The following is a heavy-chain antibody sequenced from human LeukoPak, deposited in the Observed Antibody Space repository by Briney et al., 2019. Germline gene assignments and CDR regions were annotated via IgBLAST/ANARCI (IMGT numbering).Heavy chain of an antibody. V-gene: IGHV3-48*02. Sequence: GGSLRLSCAVSGFTFSTKSMNWVRQAPGKGLEWVSYITADSGTTYYADSVKGRFTISRDNAKNSLYLQMNSLRDEDTAVYYCASRDYFDYWGQGTLVTVSS. CDR3: ASRDYFDY. CDR2: ITADSGTT. J-gene: IGHJ4*02. CDR1: GFTFSTKS.